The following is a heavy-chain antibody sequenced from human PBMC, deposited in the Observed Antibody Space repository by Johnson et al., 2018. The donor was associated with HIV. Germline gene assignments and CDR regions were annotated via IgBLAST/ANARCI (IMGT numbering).Heavy chain of an antibody. CDR1: GFSFSDYY. D-gene: IGHD1-7*01. CDR3: ARYEGNYVAFDI. Sequence: VHLVESGGGLVQPGGSLRLSCTASGFSFSDYYMSWIRPAPGKGLEWVSYISGSGGSTYYADSVKGRFTISRDNSKNTLYLQMSSLRAEDTAVYYCARYEGNYVAFDIWGQGTMVTVSS. CDR2: ISGSGGST. V-gene: IGHV3-11*01. J-gene: IGHJ3*02.